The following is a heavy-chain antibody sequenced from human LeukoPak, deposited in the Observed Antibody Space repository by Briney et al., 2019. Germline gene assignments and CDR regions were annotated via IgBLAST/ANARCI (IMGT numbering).Heavy chain of an antibody. CDR3: ARGFGNLFSQQFDY. J-gene: IGHJ4*02. CDR1: GGTFSSCA. CDR2: IIPIFGTA. V-gene: IGHV1-69*13. D-gene: IGHD2-21*01. Sequence: ASVKVSCKASGGTFSSCAISWVRQAPGQGLEWMGGIIPIFGTANYAQKFQGRVTITADESTSTAYMELSSLRSEDTAVYYCARGFGNLFSQQFDYWGQGTLVTVSS.